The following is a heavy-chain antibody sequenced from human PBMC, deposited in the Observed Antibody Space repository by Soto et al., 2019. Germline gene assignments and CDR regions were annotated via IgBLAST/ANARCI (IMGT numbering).Heavy chain of an antibody. CDR2: ISGSGGST. Sequence: DGSLRRSCAAARSSISSYATSWVRQAPGKGLEWVAGISGSGGSTYYAGSVKGRCTISRDNSKSTLYLQMNSLRAEDTAVYYCAKSAGGGGSCMDVWGQGTTVTVSS. CDR3: AKSAGGGGSCMDV. J-gene: IGHJ6*02. CDR1: RSSISSYA. D-gene: IGHD2-15*01. V-gene: IGHV3-23*01.